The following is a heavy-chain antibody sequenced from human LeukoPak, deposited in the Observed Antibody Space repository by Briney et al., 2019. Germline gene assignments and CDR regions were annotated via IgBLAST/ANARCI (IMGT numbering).Heavy chain of an antibody. CDR1: GYTLTELS. CDR3: ARRGHIAARRNAFDI. CDR2: FDPEDGET. Sequence: ASVKVSCKVSGYTLTELSMHWVRQAPGKGLEWMGGFDPEDGETIYAQKFQGRVTMTTDTSTSTAYMELRSLRSDDTAVYYCARRGHIAARRNAFDIWGQGTMVTVSS. D-gene: IGHD6-6*01. V-gene: IGHV1-24*01. J-gene: IGHJ3*02.